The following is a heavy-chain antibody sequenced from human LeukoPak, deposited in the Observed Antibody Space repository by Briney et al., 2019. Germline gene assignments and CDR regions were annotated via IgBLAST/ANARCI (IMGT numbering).Heavy chain of an antibody. V-gene: IGHV3-48*03. CDR1: GFTFSSYE. Sequence: PGGSLRLSCAASGFTFSSYEMNWVRQAPGKGLEWVSYISSRGTTIYNADSVKGRFTMSRDNAKNSLYLQMNSLRAEDTAVYYCARDSIVDGAFDIWGQGTMVTVSS. J-gene: IGHJ3*02. D-gene: IGHD2-15*01. CDR2: ISSRGTTI. CDR3: ARDSIVDGAFDI.